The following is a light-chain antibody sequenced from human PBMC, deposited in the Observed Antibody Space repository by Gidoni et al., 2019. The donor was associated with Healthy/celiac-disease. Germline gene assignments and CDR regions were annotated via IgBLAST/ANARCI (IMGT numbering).Light chain of an antibody. Sequence: SYELTQPPSVSVSPGQTASITCSGDKLGDKYACWYQKMPGHSPVLLIYQDNKRPSGIPELFSGSNSGNTATLTISGTHAMDEADYYCQAWDSSTVVFAVGTKLTVL. J-gene: IGLJ2*01. CDR2: QDN. CDR3: QAWDSSTVV. V-gene: IGLV3-1*01. CDR1: KLGDKY.